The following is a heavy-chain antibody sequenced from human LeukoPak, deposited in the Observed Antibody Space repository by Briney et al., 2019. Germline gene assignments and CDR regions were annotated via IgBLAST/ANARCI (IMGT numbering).Heavy chain of an antibody. Sequence: ASVKVSCKASGYTFSSYGISWVRQAPGQGLEWMGWISAYNGNTNYTQMLQGRVTMTTDTSTSTAYMEVRSLRSDDTAMYYCARDVGDIVTIPAAISVPWGQGTLVTVSS. D-gene: IGHD2-2*01. CDR3: ARDVGDIVTIPAAISVP. J-gene: IGHJ5*02. CDR1: GYTFSSYG. V-gene: IGHV1-18*01. CDR2: ISAYNGNT.